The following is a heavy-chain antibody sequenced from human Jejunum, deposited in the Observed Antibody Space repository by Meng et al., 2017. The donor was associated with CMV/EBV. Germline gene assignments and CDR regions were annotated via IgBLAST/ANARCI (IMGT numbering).Heavy chain of an antibody. D-gene: IGHD4-17*01. Sequence: QVNLVQSGAEVKKPGASVKVTCQASGSTLSRSLLHWVRQAPGQRLEWMGWINADNGRTTFSQKFQDRVTITSDTSANTAYMELNSRTSDDTAVYYCARFTVTMGAYWGQGALVTGLL. CDR3: ARFTVTMGAY. CDR1: GSTLSRSL. V-gene: IGHV1-3*01. J-gene: IGHJ4*02. CDR2: INADNGRT.